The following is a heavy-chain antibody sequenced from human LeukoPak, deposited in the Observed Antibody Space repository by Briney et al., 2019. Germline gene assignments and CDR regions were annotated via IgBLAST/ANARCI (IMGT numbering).Heavy chain of an antibody. CDR2: INPNTGAT. Sequence: ASVKVSCKASGYTFTGYYIHWVRQAPGPGLEWMGWINPNTGATNYAQNFQGRVTTTRDTSNSTAYMELSSLTSDDTAVYYCARPTLRTLGAWGQGTLVTVSS. CDR1: GYTFTGYY. D-gene: IGHD3-10*01. J-gene: IGHJ5*02. V-gene: IGHV1-2*02. CDR3: ARPTLRTLGA.